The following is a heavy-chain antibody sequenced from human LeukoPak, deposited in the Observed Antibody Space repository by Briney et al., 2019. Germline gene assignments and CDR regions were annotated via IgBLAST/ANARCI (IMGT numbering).Heavy chain of an antibody. Sequence: PSETLSLTCTVSGGSISSGDYYWSWIRQPPGKGLEWMGYINHSGSTYYNPSLKSRITISVDTSKNQFSLKLSSVTAADTAVYYCARGSRDGYNWYYSDYWGQGTLVTVSS. CDR1: GGSISSGDYY. V-gene: IGHV4-30-4*01. CDR3: ARGSRDGYNWYYSDY. J-gene: IGHJ4*02. D-gene: IGHD5-24*01. CDR2: INHSGST.